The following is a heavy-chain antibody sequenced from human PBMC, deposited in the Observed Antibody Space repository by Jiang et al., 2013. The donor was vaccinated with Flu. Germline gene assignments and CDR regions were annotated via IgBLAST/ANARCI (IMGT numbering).Heavy chain of an antibody. CDR3: ARDLTMPGA. V-gene: IGHV1-8*01. J-gene: IGHJ5*02. Sequence: GAEVKKPGASVKVSCKASGYPFNSYDINWVRQTTGQGLEWMGRVNPSSGDTAYAQKFQGRVTITADKSTSTAYMELSSLRSEDTAVYYCARDLTMPGAWGQGTLVTVSS. CDR2: VNPSSGDT. CDR1: GYPFNSYD. D-gene: IGHD4/OR15-4a*01.